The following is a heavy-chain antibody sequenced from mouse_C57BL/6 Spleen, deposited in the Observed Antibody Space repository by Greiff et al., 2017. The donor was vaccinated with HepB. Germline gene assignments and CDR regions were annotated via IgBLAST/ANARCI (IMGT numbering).Heavy chain of an antibody. V-gene: IGHV1-18*01. J-gene: IGHJ4*01. CDR2: INPNNGGT. CDR1: GYTFTDYN. CDR3: ARFGYDGYPYYYAMDY. Sequence: EVQLQESGPELVKPGASVKIPCKASGYTFTDYNMDWVKQSHGKSLEWIGDINPNNGGTIYNQKFKGKATLTVDKSSSTAYMELRSLTSEDTAVYYCARFGYDGYPYYYAMDYWGQGTSVTVSS. D-gene: IGHD2-3*01.